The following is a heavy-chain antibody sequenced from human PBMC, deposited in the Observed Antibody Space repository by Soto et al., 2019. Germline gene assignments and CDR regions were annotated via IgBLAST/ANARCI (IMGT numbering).Heavy chain of an antibody. V-gene: IGHV3-30*18. CDR1: EFTFSSYA. CDR3: AKDQSTNSRSYHALDV. CDR2: VSNDGSNK. D-gene: IGHD2-8*01. Sequence: QVQLVESRGGVVQPGESLRLSCAASEFTFSSYAMHWVRQAPGKGLEWVAVVSNDGSNKYYADSVKGRFTISRDNSKNTLNLQMNSLRAEDTAVYYCAKDQSTNSRSYHALDVWGQGTTVTVSS. J-gene: IGHJ6*02.